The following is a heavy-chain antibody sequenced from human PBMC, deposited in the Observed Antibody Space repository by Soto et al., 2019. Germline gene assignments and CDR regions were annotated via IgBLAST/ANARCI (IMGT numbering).Heavy chain of an antibody. J-gene: IGHJ3*01. V-gene: IGHV3-53*04. Sequence: EVQLVESGGGLVQPGGSLRLSCAVSGFTVSYNYMSWVRQAPGKGPEWVSVIYRGGDTFYADSVKGRFTISRDNSKNTRHLQMDSLRPEDTAVYYCAKESGSVGEYWWGDAFDVWGQGTVVTVSS. CDR1: GFTVSYNY. CDR3: AKESGSVGEYWWGDAFDV. CDR2: IYRGGDT. D-gene: IGHD3-10*01.